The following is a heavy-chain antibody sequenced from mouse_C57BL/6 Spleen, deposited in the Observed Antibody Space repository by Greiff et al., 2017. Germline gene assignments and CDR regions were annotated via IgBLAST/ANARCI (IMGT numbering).Heavy chain of an antibody. Sequence: VQLQQSGAELVKPGASVKMSCKASGYTFTTYPIEWMKQNHGKSLEWIGNFHPYNDDTKYNEKFKGKATLTVEKSSSTVYLELSRLTSDDSAVYYCARDHYSNSVGYYYAMDYWGQGTSVTVSS. D-gene: IGHD2-5*01. J-gene: IGHJ4*01. CDR3: ARDHYSNSVGYYYAMDY. CDR2: FHPYNDDT. CDR1: GYTFTTYP. V-gene: IGHV1-47*01.